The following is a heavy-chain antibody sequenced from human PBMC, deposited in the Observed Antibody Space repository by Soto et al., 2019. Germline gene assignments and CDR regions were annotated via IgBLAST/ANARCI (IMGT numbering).Heavy chain of an antibody. CDR3: AKDRPKDSSGSVFDY. D-gene: IGHD3-22*01. J-gene: IGHJ4*02. V-gene: IGHV3-30*18. Sequence: PGGSLRLSCAASGFTFSSYGMHWVRQAPGKGLEWVAVISYDGSNKYYADSVKGRFTISRDNSKNTLYLQMNSLRAEDTAVYYCAKDRPKDSSGSVFDYWGQGTLVTVSS. CDR1: GFTFSSYG. CDR2: ISYDGSNK.